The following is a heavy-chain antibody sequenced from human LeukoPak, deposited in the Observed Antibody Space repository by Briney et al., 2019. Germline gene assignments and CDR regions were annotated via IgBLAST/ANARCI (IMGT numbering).Heavy chain of an antibody. CDR2: IYYNGST. J-gene: IGHJ4*02. D-gene: IGHD2-15*01. V-gene: IGHV4-59*01. CDR1: GGSIRYYN. CDR3: ARKGGLFDY. Sequence: SETLSLTCTVSGGSIRYYNWSWIRQSPGKGLEWIGYIYYNGSTNYNPSLKSRVTISVDMSKNQFSLKMSSVTAADTAVYYCARKGGLFDYWGQGRLVTVSS.